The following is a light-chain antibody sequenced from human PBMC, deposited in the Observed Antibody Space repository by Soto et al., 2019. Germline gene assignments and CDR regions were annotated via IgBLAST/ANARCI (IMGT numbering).Light chain of an antibody. CDR1: QDISTS. CDR2: PAS. V-gene: IGKV1-9*01. J-gene: IGKJ2*03. CDR3: QHLRTYPYS. Sequence: DIQLTQSPSFLSASVGDRVTVSCRASQDISTSLAWFQQKAGKVPQLLVYPASTLQDGVPARFSGSGSETYFSLTINSLQAEDFATYYCQHLRTYPYSFGPGTKLDIK.